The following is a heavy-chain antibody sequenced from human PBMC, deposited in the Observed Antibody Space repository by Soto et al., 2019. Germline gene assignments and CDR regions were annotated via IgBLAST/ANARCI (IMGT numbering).Heavy chain of an antibody. J-gene: IGHJ6*03. Sequence: GGSLRLSCAASGFAFSSYAMSWVRQAPGKGLEWVSALSGSGGSTYYADSVKGRFTISRDNSKDTLYLQMNSLRAEDTAVYYCGYCTSTICYLGYYYYMDVWGKGTTVTVSS. CDR1: GFAFSSYA. D-gene: IGHD2-2*01. V-gene: IGHV3-23*01. CDR3: GYCTSTICYLGYYYYMDV. CDR2: LSGSGGST.